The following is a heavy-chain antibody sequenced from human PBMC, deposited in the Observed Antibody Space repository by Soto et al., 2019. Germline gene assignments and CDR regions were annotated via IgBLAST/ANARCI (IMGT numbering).Heavy chain of an antibody. D-gene: IGHD3-10*01. J-gene: IGHJ6*03. CDR1: GYTFTSYD. CDR2: MNPNSGNT. CDR3: ARGGVWFGELLSPNLYMDV. Sequence: ASVKVSCKASGYTFTSYDINWVRQATGQGLEWMGWMNPNSGNTGYAQKFQGRVTMTRNTSISTAYMELSSLRSEDTAVYYCARGGVWFGELLSPNLYMDVWGKGTTVTVSS. V-gene: IGHV1-8*01.